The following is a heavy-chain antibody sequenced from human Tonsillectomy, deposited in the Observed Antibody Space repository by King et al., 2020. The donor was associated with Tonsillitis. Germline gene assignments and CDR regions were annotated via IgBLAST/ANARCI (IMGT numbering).Heavy chain of an antibody. V-gene: IGHV3-74*01. J-gene: IGHJ4*02. D-gene: IGHD2-2*01. CDR2: INSDGSNT. CDR3: ASFPRDCSSTSCLGY. Sequence: EVQLVESGGGLVQPGGSPRLSCAASGFTFSSYWMHWVRQAPGKGLVWVSRINSDGSNTNYADSVKGRFTISRDNHKNTLYLQMNSLRAEDTAVYYCASFPRDCSSTSCLGYWGQGTLVTVSS. CDR1: GFTFSSYW.